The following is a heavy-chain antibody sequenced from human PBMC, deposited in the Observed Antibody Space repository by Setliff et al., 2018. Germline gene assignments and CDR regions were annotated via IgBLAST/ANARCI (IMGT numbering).Heavy chain of an antibody. Sequence: SETLSLTCTVSGDSISSRRSYWGWIRQPPGKGLEWIGRIHYLGTTYSNASLASRLTMSVDTSKNQFSLRLTSVTAADTAVYYCARTGTYRYFDHWGQGTLVTVSS. V-gene: IGHV4-39*01. CDR1: GDSISSRRSY. CDR2: IHYLGTT. J-gene: IGHJ4*02. CDR3: ARTGTYRYFDH. D-gene: IGHD1-1*01.